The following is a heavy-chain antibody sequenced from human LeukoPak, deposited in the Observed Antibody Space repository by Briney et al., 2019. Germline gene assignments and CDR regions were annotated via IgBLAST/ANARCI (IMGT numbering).Heavy chain of an antibody. CDR3: ARGHGVRTTAIYYFDY. Sequence: SVKVSCTASGGTFSSYAISWVRQAPGQGLEWMGGIIPIFGTANYAQKFQGRVTITADESTSTAYMELSSLRSEDTAVYCCARGHGVRTTAIYYFDYWGQGTLVTVSS. CDR2: IIPIFGTA. D-gene: IGHD3-22*01. J-gene: IGHJ4*02. CDR1: GGTFSSYA. V-gene: IGHV1-69*13.